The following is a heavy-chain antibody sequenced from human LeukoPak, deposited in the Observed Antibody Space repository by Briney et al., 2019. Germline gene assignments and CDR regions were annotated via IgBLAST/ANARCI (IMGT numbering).Heavy chain of an antibody. V-gene: IGHV4-61*09. J-gene: IGHJ4*02. CDR2: IHTSGST. D-gene: IGHD6-13*01. Sequence: SETLSLTCTVSGGSISSGSYCWSWIRQPAGNGLEWIGHIHTSGSTNYKPSRKSRVTISVDTSKNQFSLKLSSVTAADTAVYYRARVGSSSWYTGYFDYWGQGTLVTVSS. CDR1: GGSISSGSYC. CDR3: ARVGSSSWYTGYFDY.